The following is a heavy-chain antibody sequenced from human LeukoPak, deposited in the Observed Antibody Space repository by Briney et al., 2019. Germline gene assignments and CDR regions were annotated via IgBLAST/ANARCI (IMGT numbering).Heavy chain of an antibody. CDR2: ISWNSGSI. Sequence: SLRLSCAPSGFTPDDYAMHCVWHAPGDGLEWVSGISWNSGSIGYADSVKGRFTISRDNAKNSLYLQMNSLRTEDTALYYCAKDEGYSSSWYLAYWGQGTLVTVSS. V-gene: IGHV3-9*02. CDR1: GFTPDDYA. CDR3: AKDEGYSSSWYLAY. D-gene: IGHD6-13*01. J-gene: IGHJ4*02.